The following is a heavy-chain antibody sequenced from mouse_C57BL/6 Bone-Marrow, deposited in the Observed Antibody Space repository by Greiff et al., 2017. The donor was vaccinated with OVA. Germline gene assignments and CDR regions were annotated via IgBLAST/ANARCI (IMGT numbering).Heavy chain of an antibody. J-gene: IGHJ2*01. CDR3: ARYKRGVAVDYCDD. Sequence: EVKLMESGGGLVQPGDSLSLSCAASGFTFTNYYMSWVRQPPGKALEWLAFIRNKPNGSTTEYSASVKGRFTISRDNSQSILYLQKKGLRAEDSANYYGARYKRGVAVDYCDDWGQGTALTVSS. CDR1: GFTFTNYY. V-gene: IGHV7-3*01. D-gene: IGHD1-1*01. CDR2: IRNKPNGSTT.